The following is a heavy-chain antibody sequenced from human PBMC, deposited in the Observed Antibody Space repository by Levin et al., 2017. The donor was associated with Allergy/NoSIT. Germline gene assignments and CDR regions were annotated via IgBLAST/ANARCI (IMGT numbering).Heavy chain of an antibody. CDR1: GFTFSSYS. V-gene: IGHV3-48*01. D-gene: IGHD1-26*01. Sequence: PGESLKISCAASGFTFSSYSMNWVRQAPGKGLEWVSYISSSSSTIYYADSVKGRFTISRDNAKNSLYLQMNSLRAEDTAVYYCARDSLPWGLPTLFDYWGQGTLVTVSS. CDR2: ISSSSSTI. CDR3: ARDSLPWGLPTLFDY. J-gene: IGHJ4*02.